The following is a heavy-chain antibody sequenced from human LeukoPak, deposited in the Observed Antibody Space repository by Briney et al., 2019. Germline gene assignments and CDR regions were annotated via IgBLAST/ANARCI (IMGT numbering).Heavy chain of an antibody. CDR1: GGSFSGYF. CDR2: INHGGIT. Sequence: TPSETLSLTCAVYGGSFSGYFWSWIRQPPGKGLEWIGEINHGGITNHNPSLKSRVTISVDTSKNQFSLKLSSVTAADTAVYYCARGFPPLFDYWGQGTLVTVSS. CDR3: ARGFPPLFDY. V-gene: IGHV4-34*01. J-gene: IGHJ4*02.